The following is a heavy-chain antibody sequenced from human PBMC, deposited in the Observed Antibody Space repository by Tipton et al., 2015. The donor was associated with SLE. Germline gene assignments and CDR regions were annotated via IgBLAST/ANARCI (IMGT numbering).Heavy chain of an antibody. J-gene: IGHJ6*02. CDR2: IYTSGST. Sequence: TLSLTCTVSGGSISSHYWSWIRQPPGKGLEWIGYIYTSGSTNHNPSLKSRVTISVDTSKNQFSLKLSSVTAADTAVYYCRGYNYHYSYYGMDVWGQGTTVTVSS. V-gene: IGHV4-4*09. CDR1: GGSISSHY. D-gene: IGHD5-24*01. CDR3: RGYNYHYSYYGMDV.